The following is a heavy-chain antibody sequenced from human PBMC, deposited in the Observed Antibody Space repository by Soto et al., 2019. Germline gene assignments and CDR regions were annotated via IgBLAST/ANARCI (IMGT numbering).Heavy chain of an antibody. Sequence: PGGSLRLSCAASGFTFSSYWMSWVRQAPGKGLEWVANIKQDGSEKYYVDSVKGRFTISRDNAKNSLYLQMNSLRAEDTAVYYCARVLSVAGRPGGSETTEYFQHWGQGTLVTVSS. CDR1: GFTFSSYW. CDR3: ARVLSVAGRPGGSETTEYFQH. J-gene: IGHJ1*01. V-gene: IGHV3-7*01. CDR2: IKQDGSEK. D-gene: IGHD6-19*01.